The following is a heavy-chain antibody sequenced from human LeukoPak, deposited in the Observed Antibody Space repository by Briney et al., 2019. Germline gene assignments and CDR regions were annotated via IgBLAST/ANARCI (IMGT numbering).Heavy chain of an antibody. CDR3: ARDKGTSYLSSFDY. J-gene: IGHJ4*02. V-gene: IGHV4-59*01. CDR1: GGSISSYY. D-gene: IGHD6-6*01. Sequence: WETLSLTCTVSGGSISSYYWSWIRQPPGKGLEWIGYIYYSGSTNYNPSLKSRVTISVDTSKNQFSLKLSSVTAADTAVYYCARDKGTSYLSSFDYWGQGTLVTVSS. CDR2: IYYSGST.